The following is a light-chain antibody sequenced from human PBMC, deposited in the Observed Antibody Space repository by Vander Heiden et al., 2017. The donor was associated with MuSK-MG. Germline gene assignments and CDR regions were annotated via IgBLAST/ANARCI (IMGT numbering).Light chain of an antibody. J-gene: IGKJ4*01. Sequence: EIVMTQSPATLSVSPGERATICCRASRSVSSNLAWYQQKPGQAPRLLIYVASTWATGIPARFSGSGSGTDFTLTISSLQPEDFAVYYCQQYNNSPPTFGGGTKVEIK. CDR1: RSVSSN. CDR3: QQYNNSPPT. CDR2: VAS. V-gene: IGKV3-15*01.